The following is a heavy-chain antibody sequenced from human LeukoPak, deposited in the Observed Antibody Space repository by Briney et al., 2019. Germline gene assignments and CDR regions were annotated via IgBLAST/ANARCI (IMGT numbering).Heavy chain of an antibody. Sequence: SETLSLTCTVSGASTSSYYWSWIRQPPGKGLEWIGYIYYSGSTNYNPSLKSRVTISVDTSKNQFSLKLSSVTAADTAVYYCARHIGGYYFDYWGQGTLVTVSS. CDR2: IYYSGST. J-gene: IGHJ4*02. V-gene: IGHV4-59*08. D-gene: IGHD1-26*01. CDR1: GASTSSYY. CDR3: ARHIGGYYFDY.